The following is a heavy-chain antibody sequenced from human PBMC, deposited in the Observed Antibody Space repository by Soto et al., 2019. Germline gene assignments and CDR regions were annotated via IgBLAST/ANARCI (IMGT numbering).Heavy chain of an antibody. CDR1: GYTFTGYY. CDR2: INPNSGGT. V-gene: IGHV1-2*04. J-gene: IGHJ4*02. CDR3: AREGGEGYYDSSGYYSL. Sequence: ASVKVSCKASGYTFTGYYMHWVRQAPGQGLEWMGWINPNSGGTNYAQKFQGWVTMTRDTSISTAYMELSRLRSDDTAVYYCAREGGEGYYDSSGYYSLWVQGTLVTVSS. D-gene: IGHD3-22*01.